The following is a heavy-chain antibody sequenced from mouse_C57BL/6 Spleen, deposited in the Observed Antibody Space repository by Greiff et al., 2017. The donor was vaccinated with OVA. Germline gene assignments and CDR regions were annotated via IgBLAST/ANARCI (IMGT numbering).Heavy chain of an antibody. Sequence: EVHLVESEGGLVQPGSSMKLSCTASGFTFSDYYMAWVRQVPEKGLEWVANINYDGSSTYYLDSLKSRFIISRDNAKNILYLQMSSLKSEDTATYYCARGGLYDGYWYFDVWGTGTTVTVSS. CDR1: GFTFSDYY. V-gene: IGHV5-16*01. CDR3: ARGGLYDGYWYFDV. D-gene: IGHD2-3*01. J-gene: IGHJ1*03. CDR2: INYDGSST.